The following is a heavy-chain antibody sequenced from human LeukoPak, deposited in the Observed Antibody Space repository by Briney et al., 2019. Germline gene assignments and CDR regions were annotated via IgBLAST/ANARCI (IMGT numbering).Heavy chain of an antibody. CDR3: ARVGSSGWFGDFDY. CDR2: IYYSGST. J-gene: IGHJ4*02. V-gene: IGHV4-59*01. CDR1: GGSISSYY. Sequence: PETLSLACTVSGGSISSYYWSWIRQPPGKGLEWIGYIYYSGSTNYNPSLKSRVTISVDTSKNQFSLKLSSVTAADTAVYYCARVGSSGWFGDFDYWGQGTLVTVSS. D-gene: IGHD6-19*01.